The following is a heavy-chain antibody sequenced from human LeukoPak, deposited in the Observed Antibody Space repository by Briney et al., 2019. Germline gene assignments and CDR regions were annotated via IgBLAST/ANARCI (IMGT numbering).Heavy chain of an antibody. V-gene: IGHV3-73*01. D-gene: IGHD6-19*01. Sequence: GGSLRLSCAASGFTFSGSAMHWVRQASGKGLEWVGRIRSKANSYATAYAASVKGRFTISRDDSKNTAYLQMNSLKTEDTAVYYCTRRGSIAVAGMGDYWGQGTLGTVSS. CDR3: TRRGSIAVAGMGDY. J-gene: IGHJ4*02. CDR2: IRSKANSYAT. CDR1: GFTFSGSA.